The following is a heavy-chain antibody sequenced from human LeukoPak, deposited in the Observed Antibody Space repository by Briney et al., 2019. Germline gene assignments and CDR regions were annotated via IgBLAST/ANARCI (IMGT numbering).Heavy chain of an antibody. D-gene: IGHD6-13*01. CDR2: IYYSGSP. CDR3: ARDVKQLAGPANWFDP. CDR1: GGSISSYY. V-gene: IGHV4-59*01. Sequence: PSETLSLTCTVSGGSISSYYWSWIRQPPGKGLEWIGYIYYSGSPNYNPSLKSRVTISVDTSKNQFSLKLSSVTAADTAVYYCARDVKQLAGPANWFDPWGQGTLVTVSS. J-gene: IGHJ5*02.